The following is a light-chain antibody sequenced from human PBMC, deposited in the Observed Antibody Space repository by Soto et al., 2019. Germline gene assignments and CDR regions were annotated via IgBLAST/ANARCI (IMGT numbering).Light chain of an antibody. V-gene: IGKV3-15*01. Sequence: EVVMTQSPATLSVSPGERATLSCWASQGVSTKFAWYQQKPGQAPRLLIYGATTRATGIPARFSGSGSGTEFTLTISSPQSEDSAVYYCQQYNDWPRTFGQGTKVDIK. CDR1: QGVSTK. CDR2: GAT. J-gene: IGKJ1*01. CDR3: QQYNDWPRT.